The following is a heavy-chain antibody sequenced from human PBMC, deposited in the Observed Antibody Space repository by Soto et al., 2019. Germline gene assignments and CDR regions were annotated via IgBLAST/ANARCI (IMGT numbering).Heavy chain of an antibody. CDR3: ARRYYGSGSYYIQDY. Sequence: GSLRLSCAASGFTFSSYAMHWVRQAPGKGLEWVAVISYDGSNKYYADSVKGRFTISRDNSKNTLYLQMNSLRAEDTAVYYCARRYYGSGSYYIQDYWGQGTLITVSS. V-gene: IGHV3-30-3*01. CDR1: GFTFSSYA. D-gene: IGHD3-10*01. CDR2: ISYDGSNK. J-gene: IGHJ4*02.